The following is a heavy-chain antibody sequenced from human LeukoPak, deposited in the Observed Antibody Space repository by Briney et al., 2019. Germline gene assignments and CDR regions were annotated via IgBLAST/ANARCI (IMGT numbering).Heavy chain of an antibody. J-gene: IGHJ3*02. CDR1: GYTFTSYD. CDR3: ARGSGNHNAFDI. V-gene: IGHV1-8*01. CDR2: MNPNSGNT. D-gene: IGHD1-14*01. Sequence: ASVKVSCKASGYTFTSYDINWVRQATGQGLEWMGWMNPNSGNTGYAQKFQGRVTMTRNTSISTAYMELNSLRAEDTAVYYCARGSGNHNAFDIWGQGTMVTVSS.